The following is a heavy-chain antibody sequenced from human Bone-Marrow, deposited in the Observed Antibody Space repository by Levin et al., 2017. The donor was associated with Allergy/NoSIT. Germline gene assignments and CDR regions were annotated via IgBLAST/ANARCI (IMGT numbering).Heavy chain of an antibody. CDR2: INSDGSST. V-gene: IGHV3-74*01. Sequence: GESLKISCAASGFTFSSYWMHWVRQAPGKGLVWVSRINSDGSSTSYADSVKGRFTISRDNAKNTLYLQMNCLRAEDTAVYYCARARRITIFGVGTYYYGMDVWGQGTTVTVSS. CDR1: GFTFSSYW. CDR3: ARARRITIFGVGTYYYGMDV. D-gene: IGHD3-3*01. J-gene: IGHJ6*02.